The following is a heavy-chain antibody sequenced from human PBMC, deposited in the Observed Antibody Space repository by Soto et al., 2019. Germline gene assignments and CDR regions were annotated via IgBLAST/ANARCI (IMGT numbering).Heavy chain of an antibody. CDR2: ISANSGDT. CDR3: ARMVRCSNIGYYPYIDV. CDR1: GYSFTSHG. J-gene: IGHJ6*03. Sequence: QVQLVQSGAEVKKPGASVKVSCKASGYSFTSHGISWVRQAPGQGLEWMGWISANSGDTNYAQKLQGRVTVTTDTSTSTAYRELRSLRSEATAVYCCARMVRCSNIGYYPYIDVWGKGTTVTVSS. D-gene: IGHD3-10*01. V-gene: IGHV1-18*01.